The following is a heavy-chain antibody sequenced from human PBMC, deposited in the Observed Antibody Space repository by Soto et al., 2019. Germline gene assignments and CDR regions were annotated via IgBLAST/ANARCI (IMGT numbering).Heavy chain of an antibody. CDR1: GGSFSGYY. Sequence: SETLSLTCAVYGGSFSGYYVSWIRQPPGKGLEWIGEINHSGSTNYNPSLKSRVTISVDTSKNQFSLKLSSVTAADTAVYYCARMYYDFWSGYYDFDYWGQGTLVTVSS. V-gene: IGHV4-34*01. CDR3: ARMYYDFWSGYYDFDY. CDR2: INHSGST. J-gene: IGHJ4*02. D-gene: IGHD3-3*01.